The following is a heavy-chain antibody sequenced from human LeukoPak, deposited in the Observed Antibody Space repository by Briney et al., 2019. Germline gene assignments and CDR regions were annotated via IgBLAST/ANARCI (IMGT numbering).Heavy chain of an antibody. CDR1: GGSISSYY. J-gene: IGHJ4*02. CDR3: ARGGGGSSWYDY. V-gene: IGHV4-39*01. CDR2: IYYSGST. Sequence: PSETLSLTCTVSGGSISSYYWGWIRQPPGKGLEWIGSIYYSGSTYYNPSLKSRVTISVDTSKNQFSLKLSSVTAADTAVYYCARGGGGSSWYDYWGQGTLVTVSS. D-gene: IGHD6-13*01.